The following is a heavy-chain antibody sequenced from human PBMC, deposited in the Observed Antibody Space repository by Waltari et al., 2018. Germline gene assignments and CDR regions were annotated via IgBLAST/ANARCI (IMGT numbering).Heavy chain of an antibody. V-gene: IGHV4-38-2*01. Sequence: QVQLQESGPGLVKPSETLSLTCAVSGYSISSGYYWGWIRQPPGKGLEWIGSLYHSGSTYYNPSLKCRVTISVDTSKNQFSLKLSSVTAADTAVYYCARHGEGGSPTFFDYWGQGTLVTVSS. CDR3: ARHGEGGSPTFFDY. J-gene: IGHJ4*02. CDR2: LYHSGST. CDR1: GYSISSGYY. D-gene: IGHD2-15*01.